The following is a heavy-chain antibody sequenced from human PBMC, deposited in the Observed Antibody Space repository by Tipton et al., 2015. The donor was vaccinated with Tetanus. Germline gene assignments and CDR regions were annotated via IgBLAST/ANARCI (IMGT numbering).Heavy chain of an antibody. CDR2: INTNTGNP. D-gene: IGHD6-13*01. Sequence: QLVQSGSELKKPGASVKVSCKASGYSFTRYAINWVRQAPGQGPEWMGWINTNTGNPTYAQGFTGRFVFSLDTSVSTAYLQISSLKAEDTAVYYCARDQAVAAKWTYFEYWGQGTLVTVSS. V-gene: IGHV7-4-1*02. CDR3: ARDQAVAAKWTYFEY. CDR1: GYSFTRYA. J-gene: IGHJ4*02.